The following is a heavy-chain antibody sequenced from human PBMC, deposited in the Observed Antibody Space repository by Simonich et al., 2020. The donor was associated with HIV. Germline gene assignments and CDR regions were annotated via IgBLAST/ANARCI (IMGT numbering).Heavy chain of an antibody. J-gene: IGHJ4*02. CDR3: ARDGRKGSSTSCSDY. CDR2: ISSSSSYI. D-gene: IGHD2-2*01. Sequence: EVQLVESGGGLVKPGGSLRLSCAASGFTFSSYSMNWVRQAPGKGLEWVSSISSSSSYIYYADSVKGRLTISRDNAKNSLYLQRNSLRAEDTAVYYCARDGRKGSSTSCSDYWGQGTLVTVSS. CDR1: GFTFSSYS. V-gene: IGHV3-21*01.